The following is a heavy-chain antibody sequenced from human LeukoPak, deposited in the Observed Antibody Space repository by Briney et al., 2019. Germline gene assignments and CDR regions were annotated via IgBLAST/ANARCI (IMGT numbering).Heavy chain of an antibody. Sequence: SETLSLTCAVYGGSFSGYYWSWIRQPPGKGLEWIGEINHSGSTNYNPSLKSRVTISVDTSKNQFSLKLSSVTAADTAVYYCARQEYYGSGSYYYYYYYMDVWGKGTTVTISS. J-gene: IGHJ6*03. CDR3: ARQEYYGSGSYYYYYYYMDV. CDR2: INHSGST. V-gene: IGHV4-34*01. D-gene: IGHD3-10*01. CDR1: GGSFSGYY.